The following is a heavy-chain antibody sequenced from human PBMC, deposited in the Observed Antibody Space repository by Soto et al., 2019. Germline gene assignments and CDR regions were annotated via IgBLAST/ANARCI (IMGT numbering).Heavy chain of an antibody. CDR2: IYYSGST. CDR1: GGSISSYY. Sequence: SETLSLTCTFSGGSISSYYWSWIRQPPGKGLEWIGYIYYSGSTNYNPSLKSRVTISVDTSKNQFSLKLSSVTAADTAVYYCASLGVDHNWFDPWGQGTLVTVSS. CDR3: ASLGVDHNWFDP. V-gene: IGHV4-59*01. D-gene: IGHD3-3*01. J-gene: IGHJ5*02.